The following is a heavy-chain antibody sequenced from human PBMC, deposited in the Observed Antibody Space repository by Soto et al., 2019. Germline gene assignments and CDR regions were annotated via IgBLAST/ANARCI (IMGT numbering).Heavy chain of an antibody. CDR2: IYHSGST. D-gene: IGHD3-3*01. Sequence: NPSETLSLTCAVSGYSISSGYYWGWIRQPPGKGLEWIGSIYHSGSTYYNPSLKSRVTISVDTSKNQFSLKLSSVTAADTAVYYCARDHIFGVVTNTPNHYYGMDVWGQGTTVTVSS. J-gene: IGHJ6*02. CDR1: GYSISSGYY. CDR3: ARDHIFGVVTNTPNHYYGMDV. V-gene: IGHV4-38-2*02.